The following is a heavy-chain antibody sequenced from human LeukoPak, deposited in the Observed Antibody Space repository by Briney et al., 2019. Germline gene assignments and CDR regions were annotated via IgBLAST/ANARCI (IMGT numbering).Heavy chain of an antibody. CDR1: GFTFSSYA. D-gene: IGHD3-3*01. V-gene: IGHV3-23*01. CDR2: ISGSGGST. J-gene: IGHJ6*02. CDR3: AKAESITIFGAVIDWLDYYYYGMDV. Sequence: GGSLRLSCAASGFTFSSYAMSWVRQAPGKGLEWVSAISGSGGSTYYADSVKGRFTISRDNSKNTLYLQMNSLRAEDTAVYYCAKAESITIFGAVIDWLDYYYYGMDVWGQGTTVTVSS.